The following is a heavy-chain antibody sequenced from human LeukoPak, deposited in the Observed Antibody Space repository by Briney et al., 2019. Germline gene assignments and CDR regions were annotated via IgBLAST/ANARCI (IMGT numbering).Heavy chain of an antibody. CDR1: GFTVSSNY. D-gene: IGHD3-9*01. J-gene: IGHJ4*02. CDR2: IYSGGST. V-gene: IGHV3-53*05. Sequence: GGSLRLSCAASGFTVSSNYMSWVRQAPGKGREWVSVIYSGGSTYYEDSVKGRFTISKGNSKNTLHLQMNSLRAEDTAVYYCARDPYDILTGSKGYFDYWGQGTLVTVSS. CDR3: ARDPYDILTGSKGYFDY.